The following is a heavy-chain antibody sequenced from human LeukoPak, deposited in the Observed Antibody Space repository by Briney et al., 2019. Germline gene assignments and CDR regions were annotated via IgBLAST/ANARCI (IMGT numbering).Heavy chain of an antibody. D-gene: IGHD3-22*01. V-gene: IGHV4-59*01. Sequence: SETLSLTCTVSGGSIGSYYWSWIRQPPGKGLEWIGYIYYSGSTNYNPSLKSRVTISVDTSKNQFSLKLSSVTAADTAVYYCASNYYDSSGYSTWGQGTLVTVSS. CDR3: ASNYYDSSGYST. CDR2: IYYSGST. J-gene: IGHJ5*02. CDR1: GGSIGSYY.